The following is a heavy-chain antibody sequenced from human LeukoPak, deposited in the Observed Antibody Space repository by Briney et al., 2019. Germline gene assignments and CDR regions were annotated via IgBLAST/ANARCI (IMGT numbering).Heavy chain of an antibody. J-gene: IGHJ4*02. CDR1: GYSISSGYY. CDR3: ARRKLNYGIYDY. CDR2: IYHSGST. Sequence: SETLSLTCTVSGYSISSGYYWGWIRQPPGKGLEWIGSIYHSGSTYYNPSLKSRVTISVDTSKNQFSLRLSSVTAADTAVYYCARRKLNYGIYDYWGQGTLVTVSS. D-gene: IGHD3-10*01. V-gene: IGHV4-38-2*02.